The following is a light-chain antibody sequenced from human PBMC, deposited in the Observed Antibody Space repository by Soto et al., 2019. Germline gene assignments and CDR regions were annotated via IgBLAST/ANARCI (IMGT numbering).Light chain of an antibody. CDR2: EVS. CDR1: SSDVGGYNF. CDR3: SSHAGSNFWG. Sequence: QSALTQPPSASGSPGQSVTISCTGTSSDVGGYNFVSWYQQHPGKAPKLMIYEVSKRPSGVPDRFSGSKSGNTASLTVSGLQAEEEADYYCSSHAGSNFWGFGGGTKLTVL. J-gene: IGLJ3*02. V-gene: IGLV2-8*01.